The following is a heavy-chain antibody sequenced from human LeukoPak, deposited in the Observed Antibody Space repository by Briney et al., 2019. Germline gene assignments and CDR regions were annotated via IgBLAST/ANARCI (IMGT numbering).Heavy chain of an antibody. CDR2: IKEDGSEK. J-gene: IGHJ2*01. CDR1: GFTFSDYY. V-gene: IGHV3-7*01. CDR3: ARERGYYDSSGHHWYFDL. Sequence: TGGSLRLSCAASGFTFSDYYMSWVRQAAGKGLEWVANIKEDGSEKYYVDSVKGRFTVSRDNAKNSLYLQMNSLRAEDTAVYYCARERGYYDSSGHHWYFDLWGRGTLVTVSS. D-gene: IGHD3-22*01.